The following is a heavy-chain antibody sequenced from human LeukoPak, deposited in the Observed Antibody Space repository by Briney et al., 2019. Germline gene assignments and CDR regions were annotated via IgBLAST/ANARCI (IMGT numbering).Heavy chain of an antibody. CDR2: IWYDGRYK. Sequence: GGSLRLSCAASGFTFSRYGMHWVRQAPGKGLEWVAVIWYDGRYKYYADSVKGRFTISRDNPKNTLYLQMNSLRAEDTVVYYCAKDGTSTVTGQDYWGQGTLVTVSS. D-gene: IGHD4-17*01. J-gene: IGHJ4*02. V-gene: IGHV3-33*06. CDR3: AKDGTSTVTGQDY. CDR1: GFTFSRYG.